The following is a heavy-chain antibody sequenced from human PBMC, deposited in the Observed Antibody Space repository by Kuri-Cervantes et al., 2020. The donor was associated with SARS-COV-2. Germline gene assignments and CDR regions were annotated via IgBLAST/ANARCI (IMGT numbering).Heavy chain of an antibody. J-gene: IGHJ5*02. CDR1: GYTFTSYY. CDR2: INPSGGST. Sequence: ASVKVSCKASGYTFTSYYMHWVRQAPGQGLEWMGIINPSGGSTSYAQKFQGRVTMTRDTSTSTVYMELSSLRSEDTAVYYCARMETENAGHLGGIVSRRLDPWGQGTLVTVSS. CDR3: ARMETENAGHLGGIVSRRLDP. D-gene: IGHD3-22*01. V-gene: IGHV1-46*01.